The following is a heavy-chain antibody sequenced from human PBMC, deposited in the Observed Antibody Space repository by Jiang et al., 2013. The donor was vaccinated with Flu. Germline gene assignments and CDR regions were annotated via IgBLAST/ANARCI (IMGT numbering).Heavy chain of an antibody. D-gene: IGHD2-2*01. V-gene: IGHV3-33*01. Sequence: LRLSCAASGFTFSSYGMHWVRQAPGKGLEWVAVIWYDGSNKYYADSVKGRFTISRDNSKNTLYLQMNSLRAEDTAVYYCARETIVVVPPGWFDPWGQGTLVTVSS. J-gene: IGHJ5*02. CDR1: GFTFSSYG. CDR2: IWYDGSNK. CDR3: ARETIVVVPPGWFDP.